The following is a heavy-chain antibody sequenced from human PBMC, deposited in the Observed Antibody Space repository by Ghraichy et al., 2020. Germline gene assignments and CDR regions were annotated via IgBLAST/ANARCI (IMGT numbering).Heavy chain of an antibody. D-gene: IGHD6-19*01. CDR1: GGSFSGYY. Sequence: SETLSLTCAVYGGSFSGYYWSWIRQPPGKGLEWIGEINHSGSTNYNPSLKSRVTISVDTSKNQFSLKLSSVTAADTAVYYCARVRSGWYEESRGYFDYWGQGTLVTVSS. V-gene: IGHV4-34*01. CDR3: ARVRSGWYEESRGYFDY. J-gene: IGHJ4*02. CDR2: INHSGST.